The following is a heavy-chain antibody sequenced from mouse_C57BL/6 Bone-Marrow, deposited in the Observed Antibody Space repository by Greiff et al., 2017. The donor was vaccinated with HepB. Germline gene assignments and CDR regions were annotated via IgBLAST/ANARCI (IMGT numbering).Heavy chain of an antibody. CDR2: IHPNSGST. V-gene: IGHV1-64*01. CDR3: SRGGLDYEYDVRFAY. J-gene: IGHJ3*01. D-gene: IGHD2-4*01. Sequence: QVQLQQPGAELVKPGASVKLSCKASGYTFTSYWMHWVKQRPGQGLEWIGMIHPNSGSTNYNEKFKSKATLTVDKSSSTAYMQLSSLTSEDSAVYYCSRGGLDYEYDVRFAYWGQGTLVTVSA. CDR1: GYTFTSYW.